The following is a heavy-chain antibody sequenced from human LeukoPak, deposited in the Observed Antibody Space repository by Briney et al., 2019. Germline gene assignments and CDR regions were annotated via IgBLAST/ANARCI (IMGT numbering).Heavy chain of an antibody. J-gene: IGHJ4*01. CDR1: GGSISSYY. CDR3: ARMGRDRNRFEY. CDR2: IYYTGNT. V-gene: IGHV4-59*01. D-gene: IGHD1-14*01. Sequence: SETLSLTCTVSGGSISSYYWSWIRQPPGKGLEWIGYIYYTGNTHYNFSLKSRVTISVATSKNQFSLKLSSVTAADTATYYCARMGRDRNRFEYWGHGTLVTVSS.